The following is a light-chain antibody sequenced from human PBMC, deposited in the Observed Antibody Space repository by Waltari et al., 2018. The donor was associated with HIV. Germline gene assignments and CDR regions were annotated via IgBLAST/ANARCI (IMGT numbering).Light chain of an antibody. CDR1: SSEFRPYNY. CDR2: DVT. V-gene: IGLV2-14*03. Sequence: SALTQPASVSGSPGQSITLSCTGASSEFRPYNYVSWYQHHPGKAPRLLIYDVTNRPSGVSHRFSGSKSGDTASLIISGLQAEDEADYFCAAYIGPWVFGGGTRLTV. J-gene: IGLJ3*02. CDR3: AAYIGPWV.